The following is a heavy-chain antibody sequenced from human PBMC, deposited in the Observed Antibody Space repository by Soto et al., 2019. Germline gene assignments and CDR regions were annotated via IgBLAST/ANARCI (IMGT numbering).Heavy chain of an antibody. CDR1: GFTFSYYW. Sequence: EVQLVESGGGLVEPGGSLRLSCAASGFTFSYYWMHWVRQTPEKGLVWVARIYSDGSATTYADSVKGRFTISRDNPKNTLYLQMNSLRADDTAVYYCARGNYGGFDYLGQGTLVTVSS. CDR3: ARGNYGGFDY. D-gene: IGHD4-17*01. V-gene: IGHV3-74*03. CDR2: IYSDGSAT. J-gene: IGHJ4*02.